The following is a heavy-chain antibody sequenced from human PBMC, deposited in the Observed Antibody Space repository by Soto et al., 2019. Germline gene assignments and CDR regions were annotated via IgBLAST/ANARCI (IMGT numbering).Heavy chain of an antibody. J-gene: IGHJ5*02. CDR2: INPNSGGT. D-gene: IGHD1-1*01. CDR1: GYTFTGYY. Sequence: ASVKVSSKASGYTFTGYYMHWVRQAPGQGLEWMGWINPNSGGTNYAQKFQGWVTMTRDTSISTAYMELSRLRSDDTAVYYCARGPYRLESQGWFDPWGQGTLVTVSS. V-gene: IGHV1-2*04. CDR3: ARGPYRLESQGWFDP.